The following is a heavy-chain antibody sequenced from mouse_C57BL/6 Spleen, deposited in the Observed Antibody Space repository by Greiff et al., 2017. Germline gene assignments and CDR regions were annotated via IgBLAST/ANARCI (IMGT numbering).Heavy chain of an antibody. Sequence: VQLQQSGAELARPGASVKMSCKASGYTFTSYTMHWVQQRPGQGLEWIGYINPSSGYTKYNQKFKDKATLTADKSSSTAYMQLSSLTSEDSAVYYCARSSFDYWGQGTTRTVSS. CDR2: INPSSGYT. J-gene: IGHJ2*01. V-gene: IGHV1-4*01. CDR3: ARSSFDY. CDR1: GYTFTSYT.